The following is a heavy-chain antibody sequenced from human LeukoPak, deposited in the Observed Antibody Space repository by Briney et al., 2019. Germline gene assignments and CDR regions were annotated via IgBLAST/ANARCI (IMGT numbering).Heavy chain of an antibody. J-gene: IGHJ3*02. V-gene: IGHV3-48*03. CDR3: ARETPSAFNI. CDR2: ISSSASSR. CDR1: GFTFSRYE. Sequence: GGSLRLSRTASGFTFSRYEINSVRQAPQKGLEWVSYISSSASSRYYADSVQGRFTISRDNAKNSLYLQMSSLRVEDMAIYYCARETPSAFNIWGQGTMVTVSS. D-gene: IGHD2-15*01.